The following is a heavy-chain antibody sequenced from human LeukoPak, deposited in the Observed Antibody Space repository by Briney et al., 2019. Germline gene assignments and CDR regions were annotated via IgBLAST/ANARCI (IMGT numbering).Heavy chain of an antibody. D-gene: IGHD3-3*01. CDR1: GYTFTGYY. J-gene: IGHJ5*02. Sequence: ASVKVSCKASGYTFTGYYMHWVRQAPGQGLEWMGRINPNSGGTNYAQKFQGRVTMTRDTSISTVYMELSRLRSDDTAVYYCARSRFRETVWSGYPGWFDPWGQGTLVTVSS. V-gene: IGHV1-2*06. CDR3: ARSRFRETVWSGYPGWFDP. CDR2: INPNSGGT.